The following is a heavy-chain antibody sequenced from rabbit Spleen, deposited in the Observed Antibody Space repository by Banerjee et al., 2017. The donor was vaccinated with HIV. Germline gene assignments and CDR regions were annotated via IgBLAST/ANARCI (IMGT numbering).Heavy chain of an antibody. V-gene: IGHV1S40*01. Sequence: QSLEESGGDLVKPGASLTLTCTASGFDLSSYYYMCWVRQAPGKGLEWIACIYITGGSTFYANWAKGRFTISETSSTTVTLQMTSLTVADTATYFCARDGAGGSYFALWGQGTLVTVS. CDR3: ARDGAGGSYFAL. CDR2: IYITGGST. J-gene: IGHJ3*01. D-gene: IGHD8-1*01. CDR1: GFDLSSYYY.